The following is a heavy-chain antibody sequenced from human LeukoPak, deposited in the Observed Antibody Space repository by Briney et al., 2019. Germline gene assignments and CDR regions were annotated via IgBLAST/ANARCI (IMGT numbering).Heavy chain of an antibody. Sequence: SETLSLTCTVSGASSSSGSYYWGWIRQHPGKGLEYIGYMYYITSTYYNPSLKSRVNISGDASNNQFSLKLSSVTAADTAVYYCARLRDSSAWYATDYWGQGTLVTVSS. D-gene: IGHD6-19*01. CDR2: MYYITST. J-gene: IGHJ4*02. CDR1: GASSSSGSYY. V-gene: IGHV4-31*03. CDR3: ARLRDSSAWYATDY.